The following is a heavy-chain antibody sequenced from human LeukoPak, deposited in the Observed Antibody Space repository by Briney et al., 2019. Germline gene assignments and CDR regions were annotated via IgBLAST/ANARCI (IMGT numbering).Heavy chain of an antibody. Sequence: SETLSLTCTVSGGSISSGDYYWSWIRQPPGKGLEWIGYIYYSGSTYYNPSLKSRVTISVDTSKNQFSLKLSSVTAADTAVYYCARDIDSGSPEFDYWAQGTLVTVSS. CDR2: IYYSGST. J-gene: IGHJ4*02. CDR3: ARDIDSGSPEFDY. D-gene: IGHD1-26*01. CDR1: GGSISSGDYY. V-gene: IGHV4-30-4*01.